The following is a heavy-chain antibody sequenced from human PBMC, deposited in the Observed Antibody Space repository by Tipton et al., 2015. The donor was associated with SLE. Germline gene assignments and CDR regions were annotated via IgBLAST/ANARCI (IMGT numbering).Heavy chain of an antibody. CDR1: GFTFSTSV. J-gene: IGHJ4*02. D-gene: IGHD3-3*01. CDR2: ISDSGGST. Sequence: SLRLSCEVSGFTFSTSVMNWVRQAPGKGLEWVSSISDSGGSTYYADSVKGRFTISRDNAKNSLYLQMNSLRAEDTAVYYCARDLGDFWSGPTGYWGQGTLVTVSS. CDR3: ARDLGDFWSGPTGY. V-gene: IGHV3-23*01.